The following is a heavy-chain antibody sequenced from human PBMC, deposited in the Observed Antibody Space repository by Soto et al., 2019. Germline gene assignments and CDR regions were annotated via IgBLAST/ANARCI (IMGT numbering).Heavy chain of an antibody. CDR1: GYTFTSYA. D-gene: IGHD5-12*01. CDR3: ARVLRFGEGDFDY. J-gene: IGHJ4*02. CDR2: INAGNGNT. V-gene: IGHV1-3*01. Sequence: GASVKVSCKASGYTFTSYAMHWVRQAPGQRLEWMGWINAGNGNTKYSQKLQGRVAITRDTSTSTAYMELSSLRSEETAVYYCARVLRFGEGDFDYCGQLTLVPVSS.